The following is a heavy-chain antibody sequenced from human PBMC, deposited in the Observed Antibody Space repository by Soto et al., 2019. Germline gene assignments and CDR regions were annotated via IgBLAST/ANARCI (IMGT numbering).Heavy chain of an antibody. V-gene: IGHV2-5*08. Sequence: SLLTRVNPTQTYTLTFTLSGFSLSTSKMCMTWIRQPPGKALEWLALIYWDDDKRYSTSLKSRLTISKDTSKNQVVLTMTNMDPVDTAIYYCAHTYYDILTYNWFDPWGQRTLVTVSS. D-gene: IGHD3-9*01. CDR2: IYWDDDK. CDR1: GFSLSTSKMC. CDR3: AHTYYDILTYNWFDP. J-gene: IGHJ5*02.